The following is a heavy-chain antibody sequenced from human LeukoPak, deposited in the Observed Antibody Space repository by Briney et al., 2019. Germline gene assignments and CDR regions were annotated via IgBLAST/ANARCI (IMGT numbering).Heavy chain of an antibody. CDR2: MNPNSGNT. CDR1: GYTFTSYD. D-gene: IGHD2-2*01. CDR3: ARAYCSSTSCYLHNWFDP. V-gene: IGHV1-8*01. J-gene: IGHJ5*02. Sequence: ASVKVSCKASGYTFTSYDINWVRQATGQGLEWMGWMNPNSGNTSYAQKFQGRVTMTRNTSISTAYMELSSLRSEDTAVYHRARAYCSSTSCYLHNWFDPWGQGTLVSVSS.